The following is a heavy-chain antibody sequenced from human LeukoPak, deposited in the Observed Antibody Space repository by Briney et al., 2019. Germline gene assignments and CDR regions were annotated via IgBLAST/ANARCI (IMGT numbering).Heavy chain of an antibody. CDR1: GFTVSSNN. J-gene: IGHJ4*02. D-gene: IGHD3-3*01. CDR3: ARDLIWSGYSRKSFDC. Sequence: GGSLRLSCAASGFTVSSNNMNWVRQAPGKGLEWVSVIYSGGNPYYADSVKGRFIISRDNSKNTLYLQVNSLRAEDTAVYYCARDLIWSGYSRKSFDCWGQGTLVTVSS. CDR2: IYSGGNP. V-gene: IGHV3-66*01.